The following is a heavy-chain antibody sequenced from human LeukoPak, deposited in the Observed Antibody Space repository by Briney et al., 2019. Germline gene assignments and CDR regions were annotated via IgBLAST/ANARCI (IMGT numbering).Heavy chain of an antibody. CDR1: GGTFSSYA. CDR3: ASAFLGYSGSYYSSAFDI. D-gene: IGHD1-26*01. V-gene: IGHV1-69*13. Sequence: SVKVSCKASGGTFSSYAISWVRQAPGQGLEWMGGIIPIFGTANYAQKLQGRVTITADESTSTAYMELSSLRSEDTAVYYCASAFLGYSGSYYSSAFDIWGQGTMVTVSS. J-gene: IGHJ3*02. CDR2: IIPIFGTA.